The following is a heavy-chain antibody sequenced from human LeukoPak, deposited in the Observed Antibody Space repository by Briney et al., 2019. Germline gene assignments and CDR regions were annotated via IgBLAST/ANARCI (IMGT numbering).Heavy chain of an antibody. CDR2: INPNSGGT. J-gene: IGHJ6*02. D-gene: IGHD3-3*01. V-gene: IGHV1-2*04. CDR3: ARESQGYDFWSGDPYYYYYSMDI. Sequence: ASVKVSCKASGYTFTGYYMHWVRQAPGQGLGWMGWINPNSGGTNSAQKLQGWVTMTRDTSISTAHMELSRLRSDDTAVYYSARESQGYDFWSGDPYYYYYSMDIWGQGTTGTVSS. CDR1: GYTFTGYY.